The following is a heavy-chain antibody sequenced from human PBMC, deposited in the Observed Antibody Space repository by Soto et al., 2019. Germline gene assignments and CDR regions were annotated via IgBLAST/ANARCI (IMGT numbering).Heavy chain of an antibody. CDR3: ARGKVVRGSYVTLDY. CDR1: GGSFSGYY. V-gene: IGHV4-34*01. J-gene: IGHJ4*02. CDR2: INHSGST. D-gene: IGHD3-10*01. Sequence: QVQLQQWGAGLLKPSETLSLTSAVYGGSFSGYYWSWIRQPPGKGLEWIGEINHSGSTNYNPSLKSRVTCAVDTSKNQFSLKLSSVTAADTAVYYCARGKVVRGSYVTLDYWGQGTLVTVSS.